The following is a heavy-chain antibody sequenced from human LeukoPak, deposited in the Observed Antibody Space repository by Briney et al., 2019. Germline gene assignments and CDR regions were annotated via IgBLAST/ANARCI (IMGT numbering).Heavy chain of an antibody. CDR3: ARVTDYDFWSGRQGGAFDL. D-gene: IGHD3-3*01. Sequence: KPSETLSLXCTVSGGSITDYYWGWIRQPPGKGLEWIGYIYYTRDTSDNPSLNSRLTMSLDTSKSQFSLKLNFVTAADTALYYCARVTDYDFWSGRQGGAFDLWGHGTLVTVSS. V-gene: IGHV4-59*01. CDR1: GGSITDYY. J-gene: IGHJ3*01. CDR2: IYYTRDT.